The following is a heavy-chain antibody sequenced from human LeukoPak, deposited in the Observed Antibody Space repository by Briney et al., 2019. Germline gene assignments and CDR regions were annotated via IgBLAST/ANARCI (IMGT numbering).Heavy chain of an antibody. Sequence: GGSLRLSCAASGFIFDDYGMNWVRQAPGEGLVWVSLMNGDGSSTSYADSVKGRFTISRDNAKNTLYLQMNRLRAEDTAVYYCARDYGGYDFDYWGQGTLLTVSS. V-gene: IGHV3-74*01. CDR3: ARDYGGYDFDY. CDR1: GFIFDDYG. D-gene: IGHD5-12*01. J-gene: IGHJ4*02. CDR2: MNGDGSST.